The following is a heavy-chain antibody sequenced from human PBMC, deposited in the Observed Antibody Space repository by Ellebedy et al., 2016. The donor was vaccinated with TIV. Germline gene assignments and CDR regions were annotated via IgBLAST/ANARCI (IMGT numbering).Heavy chain of an antibody. CDR1: GFSFNSYW. CDR3: ATDGSFGDYLSPTHAFVF. Sequence: GGSLRLSCAASGFSFNSYWMTWVRQAPGKGLEWVANINQGGSVKYDVDSVRGRFTISRDNAENSLFLQMNSLRAEDTAVYYCATDGSFGDYLSPTHAFVFWGQGTTVTVSS. CDR2: INQGGSVK. D-gene: IGHD4-17*01. J-gene: IGHJ3*01. V-gene: IGHV3-7*01.